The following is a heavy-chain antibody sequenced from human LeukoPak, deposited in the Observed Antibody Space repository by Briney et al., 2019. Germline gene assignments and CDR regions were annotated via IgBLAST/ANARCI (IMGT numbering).Heavy chain of an antibody. J-gene: IGHJ5*02. CDR2: INHSGST. CDR1: GGSFSGYY. CDR3: ARQGRYCSSTSCYASPLLQNWFDP. Sequence: SETLSLTCAVYGGSFSGYYWSWIRQPPGKGLEWIGEINHSGSTNYNPSLKSRVTISVDTSKNQFSLKLSSVTAADTAVYYCARQGRYCSSTSCYASPLLQNWFDPWGQGTLVTVSS. D-gene: IGHD2-2*01. V-gene: IGHV4-34*01.